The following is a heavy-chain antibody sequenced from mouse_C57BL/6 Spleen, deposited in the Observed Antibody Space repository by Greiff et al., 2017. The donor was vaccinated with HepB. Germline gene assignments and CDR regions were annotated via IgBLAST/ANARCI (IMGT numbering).Heavy chain of an antibody. Sequence: EVKLMESGGGLVKPGGSLKLSCAASGFTFSSYAMSWVRQTPEKRLEWVATISDGGSYTYYPDNVKGRFTISRDNAKNNLYLQMSHLKSEDTAMYYSARGYYGGSYFAVWGTGTPVTVSS. CDR1: GFTFSSYA. J-gene: IGHJ1*03. CDR2: ISDGGSYT. CDR3: ARGYYGGSYFAV. V-gene: IGHV5-4*03. D-gene: IGHD1-1*01.